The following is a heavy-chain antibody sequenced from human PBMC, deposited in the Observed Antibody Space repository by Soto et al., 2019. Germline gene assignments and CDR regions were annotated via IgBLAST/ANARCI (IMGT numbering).Heavy chain of an antibody. D-gene: IGHD6-19*01. CDR1: GFTFSSYA. V-gene: IGHV3-23*01. CDR3: AKTAHGWFSAFDI. Sequence: EVQLLESGGGLVQPGGSLRLSCAASGFTFSSYAMSWVRQAPGKGLEWVSAISGSGGTTYYADSVKGRFTFSRDNSKNTLYLQMNSLRAEDTAVYYCAKTAHGWFSAFDIRGQGTMVTVSS. J-gene: IGHJ3*02. CDR2: ISGSGGTT.